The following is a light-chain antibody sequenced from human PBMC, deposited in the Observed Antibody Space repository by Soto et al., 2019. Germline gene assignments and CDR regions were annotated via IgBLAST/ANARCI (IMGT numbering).Light chain of an antibody. J-gene: IGKJ5*01. CDR2: GAS. CDR1: QSVSSSF. Sequence: ESVLTQSPGTLSLSPGERVTLSCRVSQSVSSSFLAWYQQKVGQAPRLLIYGASSRATGIPDRFSGSGSGTDFTLTISRLEPEDFAVYYCQQYGSSPRTFGQGTRLEI. CDR3: QQYGSSPRT. V-gene: IGKV3-20*01.